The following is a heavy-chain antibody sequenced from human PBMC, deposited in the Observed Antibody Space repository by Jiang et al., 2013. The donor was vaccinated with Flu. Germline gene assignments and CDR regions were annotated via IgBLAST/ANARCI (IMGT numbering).Heavy chain of an antibody. J-gene: IGHJ6*04. CDR2: IVPIFGTT. Sequence: SGAEVKKPGSSVKVSCKASGGTFSSYAISWVRQAPGQGLEWMGGIVPIFGTTNYAQKLQGRLTITADQYMTTAYMELSSLSSEDTAVYYCATETVEMPTSDFVFNYHGMDVWGKGPRSSSPQ. V-gene: IGHV1-69*01. CDR1: GGTFSSYA. D-gene: IGHD5-24*01. CDR3: ATETVEMPTSDFVFNYHGMDV.